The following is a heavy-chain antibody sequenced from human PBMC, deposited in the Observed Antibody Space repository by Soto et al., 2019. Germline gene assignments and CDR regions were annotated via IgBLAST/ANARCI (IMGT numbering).Heavy chain of an antibody. CDR3: ARDRGKDYDFWSGYPYGMDV. Sequence: ASVKVSCKASGYTFTSYGISWVRQAPGQGLEWMGWISAYNGNTNYAQKLQGRVTMTTDTSTSTAYMELRSLRSDDTAVYYCARDRGKDYDFWSGYPYGMDVWGQGTTVTV. D-gene: IGHD3-3*01. V-gene: IGHV1-18*01. J-gene: IGHJ6*02. CDR2: ISAYNGNT. CDR1: GYTFTSYG.